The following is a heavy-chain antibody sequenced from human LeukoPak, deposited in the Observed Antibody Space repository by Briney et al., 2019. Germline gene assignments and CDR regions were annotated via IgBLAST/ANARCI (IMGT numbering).Heavy chain of an antibody. V-gene: IGHV1-18*01. CDR1: GYTFTSYG. CDR2: ISAYNGNT. J-gene: IGHJ4*02. D-gene: IGHD1-14*01. CDR3: ARLQTAPELDY. Sequence: GASVKVSCKASGYTFTSYGISWVRQAPGQGLEWMGWISAYNGNTNYAQKLQGRVTMTTDTSASTAYMGLRSLRSDDTAVYYCARLQTAPELDYWGQGTLVTVSS.